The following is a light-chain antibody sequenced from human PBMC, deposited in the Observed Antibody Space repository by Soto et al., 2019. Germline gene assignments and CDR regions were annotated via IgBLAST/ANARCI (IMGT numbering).Light chain of an antibody. J-gene: IGLJ2*01. CDR3: TLYAGSNNFVV. V-gene: IGLV2-8*01. CDR2: EVT. Sequence: QSALTQPPSASGSPGQSVTISCTGTSSDVGGYDYVSWCQQHPGKAPKLMIYEVTKRPSGVPDRFSGSRSSNTASLTVSGLQAEDEADYYCTLYAGSNNFVVFGGGTKVTVL. CDR1: SSDVGGYDY.